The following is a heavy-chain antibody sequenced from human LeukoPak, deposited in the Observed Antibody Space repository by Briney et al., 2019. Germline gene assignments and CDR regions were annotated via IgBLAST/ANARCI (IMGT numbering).Heavy chain of an antibody. D-gene: IGHD3-10*01. CDR2: IYYGGST. Sequence: SETLSLTCTVSGGSISGYYWSWIRQPPGKGLEWIGYIYYGGSTNYNPSLKSRVTISVDTSKNQFSLKLSSVTAADTAVYYCARGKYYYGSGSYYPFDYWGQGTLVTVSS. CDR3: ARGKYYYGSGSYYPFDY. J-gene: IGHJ4*02. CDR1: GGSISGYY. V-gene: IGHV4-59*01.